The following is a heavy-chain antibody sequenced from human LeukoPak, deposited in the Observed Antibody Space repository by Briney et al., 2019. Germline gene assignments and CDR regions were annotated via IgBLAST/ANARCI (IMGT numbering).Heavy chain of an antibody. CDR2: ISGSGGST. CDR3: AKDRIAVAGTIDY. Sequence: PGGSLRLSCAASGFTFSNAWMSWVRQAPGKGLNWVSGISGSGGSTYYADSVKGRFTISRDNSKNTLYLQMNSLRAEDTAVYYCAKDRIAVAGTIDYWGQGTLVTVSS. D-gene: IGHD6-19*01. CDR1: GFTFSNAW. J-gene: IGHJ4*02. V-gene: IGHV3-23*01.